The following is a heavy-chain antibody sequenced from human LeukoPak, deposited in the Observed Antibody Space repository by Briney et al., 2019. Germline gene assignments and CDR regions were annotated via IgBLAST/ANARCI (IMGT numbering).Heavy chain of an antibody. V-gene: IGHV3-7*01. J-gene: IGHJ4*02. D-gene: IGHD6-6*01. CDR1: GFTFSSYS. CDR3: ARIGYSSSSNDY. Sequence: PGGSLRLSCAASGFTFSSYSMSWVRQAPGKGLEWVANIKQDGSVKYYVDSVKGRFTISRDNAKNSLYLQMNSLRAEDTAVYCCARIGYSSSSNDYWGQGTLVIVSS. CDR2: IKQDGSVK.